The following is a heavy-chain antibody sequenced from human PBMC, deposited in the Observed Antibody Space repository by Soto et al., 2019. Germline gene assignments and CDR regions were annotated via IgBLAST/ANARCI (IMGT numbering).Heavy chain of an antibody. J-gene: IGHJ3*02. Sequence: GGSLRLSCAASGFTFDDYAMHWVRQAPGKGLEWVSGISWNSGSIGYADSVKGRFTISRDNAKNSLYLQMNSLRAEDTALYYCAKTIFGVGVRDAFDIWGQGTMVTVSS. V-gene: IGHV3-9*01. CDR1: GFTFDDYA. CDR2: ISWNSGSI. CDR3: AKTIFGVGVRDAFDI. D-gene: IGHD3-3*01.